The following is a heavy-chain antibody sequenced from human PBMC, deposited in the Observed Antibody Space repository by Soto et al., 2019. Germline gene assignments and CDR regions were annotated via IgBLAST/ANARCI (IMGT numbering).Heavy chain of an antibody. CDR3: ATGQYFDF. V-gene: IGHV3-15*01. J-gene: IGHJ4*02. CDR1: GFTFSNAW. CDR2: IKSIYNGGTI. Sequence: LRLSCAGSGFTFSNAWMSWVRQAPGKGLEWVGRIKSIYNGGTIEYAAPVKGRFIITRDDSRATVFLQMNSLKTEDTAVYYCATGQYFDFWGQGTQVTVSS.